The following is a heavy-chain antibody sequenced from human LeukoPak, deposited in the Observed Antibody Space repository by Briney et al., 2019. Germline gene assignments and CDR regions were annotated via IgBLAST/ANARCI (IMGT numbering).Heavy chain of an antibody. J-gene: IGHJ4*02. D-gene: IGHD6-19*01. CDR2: IYSGGST. V-gene: IGHV3-53*01. CDR1: GFTVSSNY. CDR3: AKDLSQWLEYYFDF. Sequence: GGSLRLSCAASGFTVSSNYMSWVRQAPGKGLEWVSVIYSGGSTYYADSVKGRFTISRDNSKNTLYLQMNSLRADDTAVYYCAKDLSQWLEYYFDFWGRGTLVTVSS.